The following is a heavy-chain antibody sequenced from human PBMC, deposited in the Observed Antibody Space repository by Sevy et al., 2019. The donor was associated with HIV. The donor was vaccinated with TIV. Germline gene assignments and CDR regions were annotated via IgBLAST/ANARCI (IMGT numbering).Heavy chain of an antibody. D-gene: IGHD3-10*01. V-gene: IGHV3-21*01. CDR1: GFTFSSYS. Sequence: GGSLRLSCAASGFTFSSYSMNWVRQAPGKGLEWVSSISSSSSYIYYADSVKGRFTISRDKAKNSLYLQMNSLRAEDTAVYYCAREALVRMVRGVSWYGMDVWGQGTTVTVSS. CDR2: ISSSSSYI. CDR3: AREALVRMVRGVSWYGMDV. J-gene: IGHJ6*02.